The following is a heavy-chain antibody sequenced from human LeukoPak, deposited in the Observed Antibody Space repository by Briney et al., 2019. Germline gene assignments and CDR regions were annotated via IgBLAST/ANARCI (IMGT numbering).Heavy chain of an antibody. CDR1: GFTVSSNY. J-gene: IGHJ4*02. Sequence: GGSLRLSCAASGFTVSSNYMSWVRQAPGKGLEWVANIKQDGSEKNYVDSVKGRFTISRDNAKNSLFLQMNSLRAEDTAVYYCVRDLGRESIFDYWGQGTLVTVSS. V-gene: IGHV3-7*01. D-gene: IGHD7-27*01. CDR2: IKQDGSEK. CDR3: VRDLGRESIFDY.